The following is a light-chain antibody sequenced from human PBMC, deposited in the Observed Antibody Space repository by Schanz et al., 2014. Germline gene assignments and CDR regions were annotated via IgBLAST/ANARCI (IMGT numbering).Light chain of an antibody. CDR1: QSVSSY. V-gene: IGKV3-11*01. CDR2: DAS. J-gene: IGKJ1*01. Sequence: EIVMTQSPATLSVSPGEGVTLSCRASQSVSSYLAWYQQKPGQAPRLLIYDASNRATGIPARFSGSGSGTDFTLTISSLEPEDFAVYYCQQYGSSRGTFGQGTKVEIK. CDR3: QQYGSSRGT.